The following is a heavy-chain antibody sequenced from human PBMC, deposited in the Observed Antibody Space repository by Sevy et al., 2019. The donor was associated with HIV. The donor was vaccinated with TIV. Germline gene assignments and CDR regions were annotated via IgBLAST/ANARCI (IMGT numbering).Heavy chain of an antibody. CDR2: IWNDGSNK. V-gene: IGHV3-33*01. D-gene: IGHD3-22*01. CDR3: ARGSDYNDSSDKRDFDY. CDR1: GFTFSNYG. Sequence: GGSLRLSCAASGFTFSNYGMHWVRQAPGKGLEWVAVIWNDGSNKYYADSVKGRFTISRDNSKNTLYLQMYSLRVEDTDVYFCARGSDYNDSSDKRDFDYWGQGTLVTVSS. J-gene: IGHJ4*02.